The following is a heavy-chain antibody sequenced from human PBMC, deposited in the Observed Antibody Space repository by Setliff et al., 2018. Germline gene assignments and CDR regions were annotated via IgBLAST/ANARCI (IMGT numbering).Heavy chain of an antibody. V-gene: IGHV7-4-1*02. D-gene: IGHD6-6*01. J-gene: IGHJ2*01. CDR3: ARPYSSSARWYFDL. CDR2: INTNTGNP. Sequence: ASVKVSCKASGYTFGSYAMNWVRQAPGQGLEWMGWINTNTGNPTYAQGFTGRFVFSLDTSVSTTYLQISSLKAEDTAVYYCARPYSSSARWYFDLWGRGTLVTVSS. CDR1: GYTFGSYA.